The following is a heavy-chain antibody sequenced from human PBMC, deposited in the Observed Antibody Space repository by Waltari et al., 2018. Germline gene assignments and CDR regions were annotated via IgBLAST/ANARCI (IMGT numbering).Heavy chain of an antibody. V-gene: IGHV4-38-2*01. CDR3: ARQTYYDYIWGSYRPPPADY. J-gene: IGHJ4*02. Sequence: QVQLQESGPGLVKPSETLSLTCAVSGYSISSGYYWGWIRQPPGKGLEWIGSIYHSGSTYYNPSLKSRVTISVDTSKNQLSLKLSSVTAADTAVYYCARQTYYDYIWGSYRPPPADYWGQGTLVTVSS. CDR2: IYHSGST. D-gene: IGHD3-16*02. CDR1: GYSISSGYY.